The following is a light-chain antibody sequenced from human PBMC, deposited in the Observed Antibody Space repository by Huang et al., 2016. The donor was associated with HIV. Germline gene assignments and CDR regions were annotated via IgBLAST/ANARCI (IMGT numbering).Light chain of an antibody. V-gene: IGKV3-20*01. Sequence: EILLTQSPDTLSLSPGERATLSCRASQSVNNNYLAWYQQKPGQAPRLLIYRASTRATGIPDRFSGSGSGTDFTLTISRLEPDDFAVYYCHQFGSSPPYSFGQGTKLEIK. CDR1: QSVNNNY. CDR3: HQFGSSPPYS. J-gene: IGKJ2*03. CDR2: RAS.